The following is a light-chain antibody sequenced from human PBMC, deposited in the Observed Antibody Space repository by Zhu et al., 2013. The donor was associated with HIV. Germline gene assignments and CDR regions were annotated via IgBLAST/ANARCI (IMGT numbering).Light chain of an antibody. V-gene: IGKV3-20*01. CDR2: RAS. J-gene: IGKJ1*01. CDR1: QSISNS. CDR3: QQYATSPWT. Sequence: EIVLTQSPDTLSLSPGERAALSCRASQSISNSLGWYQQRPGQVPRLLIYRASSRATGIPDRFSGSASGTDFTLTISGLEPGDFAVYFCQQYATSPWTFGQGTKVEI.